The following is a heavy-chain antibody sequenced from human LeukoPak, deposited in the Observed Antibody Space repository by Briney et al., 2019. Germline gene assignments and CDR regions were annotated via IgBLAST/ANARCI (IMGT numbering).Heavy chain of an antibody. CDR1: GFTFSDYY. CDR3: AGDPTTVVTPEHY. Sequence: SGGSLRLSCAASGFTFSDYYMSWIRQAPGKGLEWVSYISSSGSTIYYAYSVKGRFTISRDNAKNSLYLQMNSLRAEDTAVYYCAGDPTTVVTPEHYWGQGTLVTVSS. J-gene: IGHJ4*02. V-gene: IGHV3-11*04. D-gene: IGHD4-23*01. CDR2: ISSSGSTI.